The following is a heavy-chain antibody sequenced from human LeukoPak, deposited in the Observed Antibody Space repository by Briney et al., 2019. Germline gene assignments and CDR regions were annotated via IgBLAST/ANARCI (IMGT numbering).Heavy chain of an antibody. CDR2: ISSNGGST. CDR3: AKSGGTYCSSTSCYDCRGFDY. J-gene: IGHJ4*02. CDR1: GFTFSSYA. D-gene: IGHD2-2*01. V-gene: IGHV3-64*04. Sequence: TGGSLRLSCSASGFTFSSYAMHWVRQAPGKGLEYVSAISSNGGSTYYADSVKGRFTISGDNSKNTLYLQMNSLRAEDTAVYYCAKSGGTYCSSTSCYDCRGFDYWGQGTLVTVSS.